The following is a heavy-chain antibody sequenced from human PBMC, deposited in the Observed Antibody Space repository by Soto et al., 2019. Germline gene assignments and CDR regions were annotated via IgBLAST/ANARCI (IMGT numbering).Heavy chain of an antibody. CDR1: GFIFSSYG. CDR3: AKEVWSGPMDV. V-gene: IGHV3-30*18. Sequence: QVQLVESGGGVVQPGRSLRLSCAASGFIFSSYGMHWVRQAPGKGLEWVAVISYDGSNKYYADSVKGRFTISRDNSKNTLYLQMNSLRAEYTAVYYCAKEVWSGPMDVWGQGTTVTVSS. D-gene: IGHD3-3*01. J-gene: IGHJ6*02. CDR2: ISYDGSNK.